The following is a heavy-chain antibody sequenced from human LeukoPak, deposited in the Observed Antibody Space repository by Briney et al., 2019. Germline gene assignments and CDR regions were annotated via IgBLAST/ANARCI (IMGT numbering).Heavy chain of an antibody. CDR3: ARLRRNGDSGGFYYYYDY. CDR1: GFTFTSFS. J-gene: IGHJ4*02. V-gene: IGHV3-21*01. D-gene: IGHD3-22*01. CDR2: INTVATYI. Sequence: GGSLRLSCAASGFTFTSFSFNWARRAPGKVLGWVSSINTVATYIYYADSVRGRFTISRDNAKNSVYLQMDILRAEDTGVYYCARLRRNGDSGGFYYYYDYWGQGTLVTVSS.